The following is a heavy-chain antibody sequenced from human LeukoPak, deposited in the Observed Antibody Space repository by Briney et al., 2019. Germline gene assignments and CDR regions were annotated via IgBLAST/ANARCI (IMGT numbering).Heavy chain of an antibody. CDR1: GGTFSSYA. J-gene: IGHJ6*04. CDR2: SIPIFGTA. V-gene: IGHV1-69*13. D-gene: IGHD4-17*01. CDR3: ARARPLMTTVTLRGADYGMDV. Sequence: ASVKVSCKASGGTFSSYAISWVRQAGGQGLDWMGGSIPIFGTANYAQKFHGRVTITADESTSTAYMELSSLRSEDTAVYYCARARPLMTTVTLRGADYGMDVWGKGTTVTVSS.